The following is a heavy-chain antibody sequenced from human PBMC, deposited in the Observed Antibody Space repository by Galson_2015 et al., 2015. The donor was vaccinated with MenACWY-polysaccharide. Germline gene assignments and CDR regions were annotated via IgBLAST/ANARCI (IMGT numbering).Heavy chain of an antibody. J-gene: IGHJ4*02. V-gene: IGHV3-23*01. D-gene: IGHD7-27*01. CDR1: GFTFNRFS. Sequence: SLRLSCAASGFTFNRFSMSWVRQAPMKGLEWVSGISATGGDTHYADPVKGRFSISRDNSKNTLFLQMNSLRAEDTAIYYCARDRITGDSRWEFDYWGQGILVTVSA. CDR3: ARDRITGDSRWEFDY. CDR2: ISATGGDT.